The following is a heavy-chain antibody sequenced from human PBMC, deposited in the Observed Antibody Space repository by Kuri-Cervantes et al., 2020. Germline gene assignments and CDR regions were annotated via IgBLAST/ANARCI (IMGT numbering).Heavy chain of an antibody. D-gene: IGHD3-22*01. J-gene: IGHJ3*02. CDR3: ARVKHYYDSSVHAFDI. CDR1: GGTFSSYA. Sequence: SVKVSCKASGGTFSSYAISWVRQAPGQGLEWMGGIIPIFGTANYAQKFQGRVTITTDESTSTAYMELSSLRSEDTAVYYCARVKHYYDSSVHAFDIWGQGTMVTVSS. V-gene: IGHV1-69*05. CDR2: IIPIFGTA.